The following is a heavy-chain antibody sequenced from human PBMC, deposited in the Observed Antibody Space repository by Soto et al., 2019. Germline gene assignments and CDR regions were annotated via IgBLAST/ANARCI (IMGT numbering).Heavy chain of an antibody. Sequence: QVRLEESGPGLVKPSETLSLICSVSGGSVNNANYFWNWIRHHPENGLEWIGYIYYSGSTRYNPSFKTRATRSIDTSKNHCSLRLNSVTVADTAVYFCARDADYGGSRGGMDVWGRGTTVTVSS. CDR3: ARDADYGGSRGGMDV. CDR1: GGSVNNANYF. D-gene: IGHD4-17*01. J-gene: IGHJ6*02. V-gene: IGHV4-31*03. CDR2: IYYSGST.